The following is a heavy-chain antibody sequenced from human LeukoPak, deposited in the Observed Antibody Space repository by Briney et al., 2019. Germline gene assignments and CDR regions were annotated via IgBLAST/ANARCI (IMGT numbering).Heavy chain of an antibody. CDR2: IYYSGST. J-gene: IGHJ4*02. D-gene: IGHD1-26*01. CDR3: ARVSMGGTYYYFDP. CDR1: GGSISSGGYY. Sequence: PSATLSLTCTVSGGSISSGGYYWSWIRQHPGKGLEWIGYIYYSGSTCYNPSLKSRVTISVDTSTNQFSLKLSSVTAADTAVYYCARVSMGGTYYYFDPWGQGTLVTVPS. V-gene: IGHV4-31*03.